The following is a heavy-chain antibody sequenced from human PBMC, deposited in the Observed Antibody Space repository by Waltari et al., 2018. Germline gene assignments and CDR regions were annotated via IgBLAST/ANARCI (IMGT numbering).Heavy chain of an antibody. CDR3: ATSYYDILTGYSTPWY. CDR2: ISGSGGST. Sequence: EVQLVESGGGLVQPGGSLRLSCAASGFTFNIYAMSWVRQAPGEGVEWVSAISGSGGSTYYADSVKGRFTISRDNSKNTLYLQMNSLRAEDTAVYYCATSYYDILTGYSTPWYWGQGTLVTVSS. V-gene: IGHV3-23*04. CDR1: GFTFNIYA. J-gene: IGHJ4*02. D-gene: IGHD3-9*01.